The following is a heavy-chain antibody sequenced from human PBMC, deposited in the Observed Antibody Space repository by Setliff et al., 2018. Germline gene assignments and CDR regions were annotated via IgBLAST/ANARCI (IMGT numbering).Heavy chain of an antibody. CDR1: GGSISTYY. J-gene: IGHJ3*02. D-gene: IGHD2-15*01. V-gene: IGHV4-59*01. CDR3: ARDTRVRDSSSVPSDTFDI. CDR2: INYSGNS. Sequence: ETLSLTCSVSGGSISTYYWSWIRQPPGKGLEWIGNINYSGNSNYIPSLKSRVTISVDTPKNQFSLKLSSVTAADTAVCYCARDTRVRDSSSVPSDTFDIWGRGTMVTVSS.